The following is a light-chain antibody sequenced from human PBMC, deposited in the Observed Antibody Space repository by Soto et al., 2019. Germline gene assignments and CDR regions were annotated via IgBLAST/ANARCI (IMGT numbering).Light chain of an antibody. CDR3: QQYNNWPPT. Sequence: ERVMTQSPATLSVSPGEIATLSFSASQRISNYLAWYQQKPGQAPRLLISGASTRATGIPARFSGSGSGTEFTLTISSLQSEDFAVYDCQQYNNWPPTFGQGTKVEV. J-gene: IGKJ1*01. CDR2: GAS. CDR1: QRISNY. V-gene: IGKV3-15*01.